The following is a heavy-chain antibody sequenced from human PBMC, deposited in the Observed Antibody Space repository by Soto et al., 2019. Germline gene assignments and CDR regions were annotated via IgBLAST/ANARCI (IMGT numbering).Heavy chain of an antibody. CDR3: AGAYCESDCPPGGY. CDR2: IDGGNGNT. V-gene: IGHV1-3*01. Sequence: ASVKVSCKASGYTFTNFAIHWVRQAPGQSLEWMGWIDGGNGNTKYSQKFQGRVTITRDTSARTVYMEMRSLRSEDTGVYYCAGAYCESDCPPGGYWGQGALVTVSS. D-gene: IGHD2-21*02. CDR1: GYTFTNFA. J-gene: IGHJ4*02.